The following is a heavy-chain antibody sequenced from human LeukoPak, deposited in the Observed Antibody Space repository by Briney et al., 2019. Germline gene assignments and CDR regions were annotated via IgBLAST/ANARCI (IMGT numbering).Heavy chain of an antibody. CDR3: ARYGSNDILGPSRFDP. CDR1: GFTFSSYS. D-gene: IGHD3-9*01. J-gene: IGHJ5*02. Sequence: PGGSLRLSCAASGFTFSSYSMNWVRQAPGKGLEWVSSISSSSSYIYYADSVKGRFTISRDNAKNSLYLQMNSLRAEDTAVYYCARYGSNDILGPSRFDPWGQGTLVTVSS. CDR2: ISSSSSYI. V-gene: IGHV3-21*01.